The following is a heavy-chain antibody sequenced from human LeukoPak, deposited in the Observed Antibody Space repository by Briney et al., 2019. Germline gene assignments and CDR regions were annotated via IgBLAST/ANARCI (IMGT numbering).Heavy chain of an antibody. J-gene: IGHJ4*02. V-gene: IGHV4-34*01. CDR2: INHSGST. Sequence: SETLSLTCAVYGGSFSGYYWSWIRQPPGKGLEWIGEINHSGSTNYNPSLKSRVTISVDTSKNQSSLKLSSVTAADTAVYYCAREGKYYDFWSGYSDYWGQGTLVTVSS. CDR3: AREGKYYDFWSGYSDY. D-gene: IGHD3-3*01. CDR1: GGSFSGYY.